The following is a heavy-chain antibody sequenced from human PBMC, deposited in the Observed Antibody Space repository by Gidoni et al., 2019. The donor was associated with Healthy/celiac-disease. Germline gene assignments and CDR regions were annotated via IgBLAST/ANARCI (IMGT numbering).Heavy chain of an antibody. CDR2: ISSSGSTI. J-gene: IGHJ5*02. Sequence: EVQLVESGGGLVQPGGSLRLSCAASGFTFSSYEMNWVRQAPGKGLEWVSYISSSGSTIYYADSVKGRFTISRDNAKNSLYLQMNSLRAEDTAVYYCATGGPKYNWFDPWGQGTLVTVSS. CDR1: GFTFSSYE. V-gene: IGHV3-48*03. CDR3: ATGGPKYNWFDP. D-gene: IGHD3-10*01.